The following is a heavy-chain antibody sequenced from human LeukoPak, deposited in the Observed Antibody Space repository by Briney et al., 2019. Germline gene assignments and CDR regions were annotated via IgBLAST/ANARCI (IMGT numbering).Heavy chain of an antibody. Sequence: ASVKVSCKASGGTFSSYAISWVRQAPGQGLEWMGRIIPILGIANYAQKFQGRVTITADKSTSTAYMELSSLRSEDTAVYYCARDGPNCSGGSCPRGAFDIWGQGTMVTVSS. CDR2: IIPILGIA. J-gene: IGHJ3*02. CDR1: GGTFSSYA. D-gene: IGHD2-15*01. CDR3: ARDGPNCSGGSCPRGAFDI. V-gene: IGHV1-69*04.